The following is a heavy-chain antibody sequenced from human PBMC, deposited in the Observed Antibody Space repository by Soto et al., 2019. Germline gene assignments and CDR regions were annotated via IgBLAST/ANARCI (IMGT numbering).Heavy chain of an antibody. V-gene: IGHV3-7*01. Sequence: ETLSLTCTVSGGSISSGGYYWSWIRQHPGRGLEWVANINQDGSEKYYADSVKGRFAISRDNTKNLLSLQMNSLRAEDTAIYYCARGVGGVLVAGFDYWGQGALVTVSS. CDR1: GGSISSGGYY. CDR2: INQDGSEK. D-gene: IGHD6-19*01. J-gene: IGHJ4*02. CDR3: ARGVGGVLVAGFDY.